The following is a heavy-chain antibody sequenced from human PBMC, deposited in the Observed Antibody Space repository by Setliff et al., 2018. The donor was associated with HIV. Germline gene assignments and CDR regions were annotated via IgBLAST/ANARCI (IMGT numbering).Heavy chain of an antibody. CDR1: GFTFSSYW. Sequence: GGSLRLSCAASGFTFSSYWMNWVRQAPGKGLEWVANIKQDGSEKYYVDSVKGRFTISRDNAKNSLYLQMNSLRAEDTAVYYCANSAFRGVIWAWGQGTLVTVSS. CDR2: IKQDGSEK. D-gene: IGHD3-10*01. J-gene: IGHJ5*02. CDR3: ANSAFRGVIWA. V-gene: IGHV3-7*01.